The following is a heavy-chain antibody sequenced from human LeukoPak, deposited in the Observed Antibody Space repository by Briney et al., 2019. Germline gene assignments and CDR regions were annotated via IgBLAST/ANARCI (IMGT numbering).Heavy chain of an antibody. CDR1: GFTVSSNY. Sequence: GGSLRLSCAASGFTVSSNYMSWVRQAPGKGLEWVSVIYSGGSTYYADSVKGRFTISRDNSKNTLYLQMNSLRAEDTALYFCARDPNGDYIGAFDFLGQGTVVTVSS. J-gene: IGHJ3*01. D-gene: IGHD4-17*01. CDR2: IYSGGST. V-gene: IGHV3-66*01. CDR3: ARDPNGDYIGAFDF.